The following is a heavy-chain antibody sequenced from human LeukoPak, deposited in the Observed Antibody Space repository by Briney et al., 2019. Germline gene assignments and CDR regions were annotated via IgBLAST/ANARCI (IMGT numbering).Heavy chain of an antibody. CDR3: GRVHTSGWSSWVDAFDI. V-gene: IGHV4-38-2*02. CDR2: IYYSGST. CDR1: GYSISSGYY. D-gene: IGHD6-19*01. J-gene: IGHJ3*02. Sequence: SETLSLTCSVSGYSISSGYYWGWIRQPPGKGLEWIGTIYYSGSTHYNLSLTSRVTISIDTSKNQFSLKLTSVTAADTAVYYCGRVHTSGWSSWVDAFDIWGQGTLVTVSS.